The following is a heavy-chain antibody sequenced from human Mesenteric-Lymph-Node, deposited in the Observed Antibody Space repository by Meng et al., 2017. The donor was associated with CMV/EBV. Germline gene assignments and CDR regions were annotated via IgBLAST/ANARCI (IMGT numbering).Heavy chain of an antibody. Sequence: QVQLHRGGAGLWKPSGTLSVTCAVYGGSFSGYYWNWIRQSPEKGLEWIGEINHSGSTTYNPSFTSRIIISVDTSTNQISLNMSSVTAADTAVYYCARGSSYDILTGYFDYWGQGALVTVSS. J-gene: IGHJ4*02. V-gene: IGHV4-34*01. CDR1: GGSFSGYY. CDR2: INHSGST. D-gene: IGHD3-9*01. CDR3: ARGSSYDILTGYFDY.